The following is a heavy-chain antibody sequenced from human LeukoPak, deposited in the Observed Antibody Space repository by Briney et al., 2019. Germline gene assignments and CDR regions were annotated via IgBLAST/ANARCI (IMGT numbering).Heavy chain of an antibody. CDR2: TYWCGGST. D-gene: IGHD2-2*01. CDR1: GFTFDDYA. CDR3: ARSARRGTLVPAALFDTRYYFYYYMDV. J-gene: IGHJ6*03. V-gene: IGHV3-20*04. Sequence: PGGSLRLSCAASGFTFDDYAMSWVRHAPGKGLEWVSGTYWCGGSTGYADSVKARFTVSRDNAKHSLFLQMNSLRAEDTALYYCARSARRGTLVPAALFDTRYYFYYYMDVWGKGTTVTVPS.